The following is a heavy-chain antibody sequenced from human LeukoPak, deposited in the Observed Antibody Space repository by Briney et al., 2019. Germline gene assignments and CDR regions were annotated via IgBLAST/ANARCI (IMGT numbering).Heavy chain of an antibody. D-gene: IGHD3-22*01. CDR2: IYYSGST. CDR1: GGSISSYY. Sequence: KASETLSLTCTVSGGSISSYYWSWIRQPPGKGLEWIGYIYYSGSTNYNPSLKSRVTISVDTSKNQFSLKLSSVTAADTAVYYCARVPDYYDSSGYHAYYMDVWGKGTTVTVSS. CDR3: ARVPDYYDSSGYHAYYMDV. V-gene: IGHV4-59*01. J-gene: IGHJ6*03.